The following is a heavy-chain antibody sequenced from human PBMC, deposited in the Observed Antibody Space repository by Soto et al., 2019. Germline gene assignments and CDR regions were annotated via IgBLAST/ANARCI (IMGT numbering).Heavy chain of an antibody. J-gene: IGHJ6*02. Sequence: QVQLQESGPGLVRPSQTLSLTCTVSGGSISSDHYHWTWIRQTPGKGLEWIGYIHSSGSVYYNPSHQSRVTMSVDTSKHLFSLKLSSVTAADTGVYFCVREDDGGDRDYYGLDVWGQGTTVTVSS. V-gene: IGHV4-30-4*01. CDR1: GGSISSDHYH. CDR2: IHSSGSV. CDR3: VREDDGGDRDYYGLDV. D-gene: IGHD4-17*01.